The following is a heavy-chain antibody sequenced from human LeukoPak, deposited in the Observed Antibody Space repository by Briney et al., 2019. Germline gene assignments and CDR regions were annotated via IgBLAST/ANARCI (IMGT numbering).Heavy chain of an antibody. CDR2: INPSGGST. Sequence: ASVKVSCKASGYTFTSYYMHWVRQAPGQGLEWMGIINPSGGSTSYAQKFQGRVTMTRDMSTSTVYMELSSLRSEDMAVYYCARASSPVAGKVDYWGQGTLVTVSS. V-gene: IGHV1-46*01. D-gene: IGHD6-19*01. CDR1: GYTFTSYY. CDR3: ARASSPVAGKVDY. J-gene: IGHJ4*02.